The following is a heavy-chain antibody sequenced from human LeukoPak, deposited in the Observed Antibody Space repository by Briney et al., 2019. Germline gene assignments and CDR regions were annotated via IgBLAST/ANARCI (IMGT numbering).Heavy chain of an antibody. Sequence: GGSLRLSCAASGFTVSDNYISWVRQAPGKGLEWASVIYSGGSTYYADSVKGRFTISRDNSKNTLYLQMNSLRAEDTAVYYCARVEDTAMVFDYWGQGTLVTVSS. CDR3: ARVEDTAMVFDY. CDR2: IYSGGST. J-gene: IGHJ4*02. CDR1: GFTVSDNY. D-gene: IGHD5-18*01. V-gene: IGHV3-53*01.